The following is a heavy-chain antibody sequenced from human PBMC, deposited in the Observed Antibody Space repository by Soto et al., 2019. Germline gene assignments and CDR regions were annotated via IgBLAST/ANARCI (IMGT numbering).Heavy chain of an antibody. D-gene: IGHD2-21*02. CDR3: AREDDGGDRDYYGLDV. V-gene: IGHV4-30-4*01. J-gene: IGHJ6*02. CDR1: GGSISFDHYH. Sequence: QVQLQQSGPGLVKPSQTLSLTCTVSGGSISFDHYHWTWIRQPPGKGLEWIGYVHYSGSVLYNPSLQSRVSISVDTSKNQFSLKLSSVTAADTAVYFCAREDDGGDRDYYGLDVSGQGATVTVSS. CDR2: VHYSGSV.